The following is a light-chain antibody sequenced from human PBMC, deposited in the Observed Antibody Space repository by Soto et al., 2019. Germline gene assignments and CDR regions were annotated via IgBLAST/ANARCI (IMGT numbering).Light chain of an antibody. CDR3: QRASYFPFT. CDR2: SAS. Sequence: DIQMTQSPSFVSASVGDRVTITCRASQSVSNWLAWYQQRPGKAPKLLIHSASTLRSGVPARFSGSGSGTEFTHPIASIQPEDDATYYCQRASYFPFTFGPGTKVAI. J-gene: IGKJ3*01. V-gene: IGKV1-12*01. CDR1: QSVSNW.